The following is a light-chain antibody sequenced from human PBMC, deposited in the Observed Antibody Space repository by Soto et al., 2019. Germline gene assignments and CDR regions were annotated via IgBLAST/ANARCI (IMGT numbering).Light chain of an antibody. Sequence: EIELTQSAYALCLAPGGRGTLSCRASQNVSSSYVAWYQHKPGQAPRLPIYGASNRATGIPDRVSGRGSWSYFPLTISRLDPESLAFYCCQQSGSAPFTFGGGTRLEIK. V-gene: IGKV3-20*01. CDR2: GAS. CDR1: QNVSSSY. CDR3: QQSGSAPFT. J-gene: IGKJ4*01.